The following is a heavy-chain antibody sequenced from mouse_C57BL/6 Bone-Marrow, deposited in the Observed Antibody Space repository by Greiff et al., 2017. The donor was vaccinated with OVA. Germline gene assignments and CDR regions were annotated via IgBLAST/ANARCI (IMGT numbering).Heavy chain of an antibody. V-gene: IGHV14-2*01. CDR2: IEHEDGET. CDR3: ARGLLRGYFDY. CDR1: GFNIKDYY. D-gene: IGHD1-1*01. Sequence: VQLKESGAELVKPGASVKLSCTASGFNIKDYYMHWVKQRTEQGLEWIGRIEHEDGETKDAPTFQGKATITEDTYSNTASLQLRRLPSEDTAVYYCARGLLRGYFDYWGQGTTLTVSS. J-gene: IGHJ2*01.